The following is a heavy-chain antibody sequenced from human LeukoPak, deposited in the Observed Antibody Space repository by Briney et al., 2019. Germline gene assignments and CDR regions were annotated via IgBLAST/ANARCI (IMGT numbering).Heavy chain of an antibody. CDR2: INHSGST. D-gene: IGHD5-18*01. Sequence: SETLSLTCTVSGGSISSYYWSWIRQPPGKGLEWIGEINHSGSTNYNPSLKSRVTISVDTSKNQFSLKLSSVTAADTAVYYCARGKQQIQLWLRPGVWYFDYWGQGTLVTVSS. CDR3: ARGKQQIQLWLRPGVWYFDY. V-gene: IGHV4-34*01. J-gene: IGHJ4*02. CDR1: GGSISSYY.